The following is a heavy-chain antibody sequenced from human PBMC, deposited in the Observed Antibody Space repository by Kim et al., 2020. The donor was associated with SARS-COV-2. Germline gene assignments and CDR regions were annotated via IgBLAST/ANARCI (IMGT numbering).Heavy chain of an antibody. V-gene: IGHV3-33*03. Sequence: VKRRFTITRDKSKNTLYLQKNNLRAEDTAVYYCAKERRKYCSGGSCHLEYWGQGTLVTVSS. J-gene: IGHJ4*02. D-gene: IGHD2-15*01. CDR3: AKERRKYCSGGSCHLEY.